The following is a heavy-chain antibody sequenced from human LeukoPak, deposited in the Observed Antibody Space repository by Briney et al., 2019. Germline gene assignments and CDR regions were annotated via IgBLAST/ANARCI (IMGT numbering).Heavy chain of an antibody. Sequence: PGGSLRLSCAASGFTFSGYAMHWVRQAPGKGLEWVAVIASDGRDKHHADSVKGRFTISRDNSKSTLYLQMNSLREEDTAVYYCARDSYMRPARYYFDYWGQGTLVTVSS. V-gene: IGHV3-30*04. J-gene: IGHJ4*02. CDR2: IASDGRDK. CDR1: GFTFSGYA. CDR3: ARDSYMRPARYYFDY. D-gene: IGHD2-2*01.